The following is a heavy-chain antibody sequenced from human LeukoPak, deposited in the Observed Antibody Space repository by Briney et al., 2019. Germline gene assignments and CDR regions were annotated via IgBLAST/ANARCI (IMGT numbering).Heavy chain of an antibody. V-gene: IGHV3-23*01. Sequence: GGSLRLSCAASGFTFSSYWMSWVRQAPGKGLEWVSAISGSGGSTYYADSVKGRFTISRDNSKNTLYLQMNSLRAEDTAAYYCAKDVGATPYYFDYWGQGTLVTVSS. D-gene: IGHD3-10*01. CDR1: GFTFSSYW. CDR3: AKDVGATPYYFDY. CDR2: ISGSGGST. J-gene: IGHJ4*02.